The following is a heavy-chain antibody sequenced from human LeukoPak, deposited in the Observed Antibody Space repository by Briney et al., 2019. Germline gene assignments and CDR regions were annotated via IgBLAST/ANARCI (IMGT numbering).Heavy chain of an antibody. Sequence: GGSLRLSCAASGFVVSSNYMSWVRQAPGKGLEWVSYITTSSSSIYYADSVKGRFTISRDNAKNSLYLQMNSLRAEDTAVYYCARDLRHIVVVTAREGYYGMDVWGQGTTVTVSS. J-gene: IGHJ6*02. CDR1: GFVVSSNY. V-gene: IGHV3-21*05. CDR2: ITTSSSSI. D-gene: IGHD2-21*02. CDR3: ARDLRHIVVVTAREGYYGMDV.